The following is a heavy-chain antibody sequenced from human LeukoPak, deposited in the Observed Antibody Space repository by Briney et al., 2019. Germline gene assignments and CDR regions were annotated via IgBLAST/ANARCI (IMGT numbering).Heavy chain of an antibody. Sequence: PSETLSLTCAVYGGSFSGYYWSWIRQPPGKGLEWIGEINHSGSTNYNPSLKSRVTISVDTSKNQFSLKLSSVTAADTAVYYCARVTASGYLDYWGQGTLVTVSS. CDR3: ARVTASGYLDY. D-gene: IGHD3-3*01. CDR2: INHSGST. V-gene: IGHV4-34*01. CDR1: GGSFSGYY. J-gene: IGHJ4*02.